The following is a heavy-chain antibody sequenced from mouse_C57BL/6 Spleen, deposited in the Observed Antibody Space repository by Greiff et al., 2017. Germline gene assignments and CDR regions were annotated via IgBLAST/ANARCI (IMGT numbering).Heavy chain of an antibody. CDR1: GYSITSGYY. Sequence: EVQLQESGPGLVKPSQSLSLTCSVTGYSITSGYYWNWIRQFPGNKLEWMGYISYDGSNNYNPSLKNRISITRDTSKNQFFLKLNSVTTEDTATYYCAREVTSTYWGQGTLVTVSA. D-gene: IGHD2-2*01. V-gene: IGHV3-6*01. CDR3: AREVTSTY. CDR2: ISYDGSN. J-gene: IGHJ3*01.